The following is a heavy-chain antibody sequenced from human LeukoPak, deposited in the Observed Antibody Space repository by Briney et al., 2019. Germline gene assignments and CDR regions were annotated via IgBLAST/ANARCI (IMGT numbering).Heavy chain of an antibody. Sequence: PSQTLSLTCTVSGGSISGGGYYWSWIRQHLGKGLEWIGYIYYSGSTYYNPSLKSRVTISVDTSKNQFSLKLSSVTAADTAVYYCARGRGSYYLRWGQGTLVTVSS. D-gene: IGHD1-26*01. V-gene: IGHV4-31*03. CDR3: ARGRGSYYLR. J-gene: IGHJ4*02. CDR2: IYYSGST. CDR1: GGSISGGGYY.